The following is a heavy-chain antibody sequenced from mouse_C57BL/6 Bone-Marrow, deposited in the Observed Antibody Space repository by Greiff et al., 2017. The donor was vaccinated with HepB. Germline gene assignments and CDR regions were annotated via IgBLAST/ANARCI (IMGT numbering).Heavy chain of an antibody. J-gene: IGHJ3*01. Sequence: VKLMESGAELARPGASVKLSCKASGYTFTSYGISWVKQRTGQGLEWIGEIYPRSGNTYYNEKFKGKATLTADKSSSTAYMELRSLTSEDSAVYFCARPGYYYGSSYGFAYWGQGTLVTVSA. CDR1: GYTFTSYG. CDR3: ARPGYYYGSSYGFAY. CDR2: IYPRSGNT. V-gene: IGHV1-81*01. D-gene: IGHD1-1*01.